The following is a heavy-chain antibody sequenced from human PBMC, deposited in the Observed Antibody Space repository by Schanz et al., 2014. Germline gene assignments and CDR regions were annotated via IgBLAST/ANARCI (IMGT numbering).Heavy chain of an antibody. D-gene: IGHD6-13*01. CDR3: TRGGSTFFMAVEH. CDR1: GYTFPSYG. J-gene: IGHJ5*02. V-gene: IGHV1-46*03. CDR2: IYPSDSRT. Sequence: QVQLVQSGSEVKKPGASVKVSCKASGYTFPSYGISWVRQAPGQGLEWMGIIYPSDSRTSYAQKLQDRLTLTRDVSTRTLYMELSSLRSEDTAIYYCTRGGSTFFMAVEHWGQGTLVTVSS.